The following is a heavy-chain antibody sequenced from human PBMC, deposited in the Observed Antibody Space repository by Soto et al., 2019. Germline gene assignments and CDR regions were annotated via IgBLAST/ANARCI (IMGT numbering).Heavy chain of an antibody. J-gene: IGHJ3*02. V-gene: IGHV4-59*01. CDR3: ARDCISTSCPGAFDI. Sequence: PSETLSLTCTVSGGSIRNYYWSWIRQPPGKGLEWIGYIYYSGSTDYNPSLKSRVTISVDTSKNQFSLKLSSVTAADTAVYYCARDCISTSCPGAFDIWGQGTMVT. D-gene: IGHD2-2*01. CDR2: IYYSGST. CDR1: GGSIRNYY.